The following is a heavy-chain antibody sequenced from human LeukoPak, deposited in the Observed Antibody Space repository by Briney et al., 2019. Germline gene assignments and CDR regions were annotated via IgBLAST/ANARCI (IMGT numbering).Heavy chain of an antibody. J-gene: IGHJ4*02. Sequence: PGGSLRLSCAASGFNFRSSAMAWVRLTPGKGLEWVSSISGSGETIHNADSVKGRFVISRDNSKNTLTLLMNSVGAEDTAVYYCTKVVVSGSGDYFASWGQGTLVTVSS. V-gene: IGHV3-23*01. CDR3: TKVVVSGSGDYFAS. D-gene: IGHD6-19*01. CDR1: GFNFRSSA. CDR2: ISGSGETI.